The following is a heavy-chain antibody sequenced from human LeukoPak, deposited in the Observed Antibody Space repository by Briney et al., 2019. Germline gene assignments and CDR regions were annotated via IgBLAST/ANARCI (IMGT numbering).Heavy chain of an antibody. V-gene: IGHV4-39*01. CDR1: GGSISSSSYY. CDR3: ASFYCSGGSCYQYYYYYYMDV. D-gene: IGHD2-15*01. CDR2: IYYSGST. Sequence: SETLSLTCTVSGGSISSSSYYWGWIRQPPGKGLEWIGSIYYSGSTYSNPSLRSRVTISVDTSKNQFSLKLSSVTAADTAVYYCASFYCSGGSCYQYYYYYYMDVWGKGTTVTISS. J-gene: IGHJ6*03.